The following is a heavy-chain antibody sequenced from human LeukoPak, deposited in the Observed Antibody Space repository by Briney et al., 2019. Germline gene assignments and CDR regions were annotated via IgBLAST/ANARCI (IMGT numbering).Heavy chain of an antibody. CDR3: ARLFVDTAMVSLYYFDY. V-gene: IGHV4-59*08. D-gene: IGHD5-18*01. Sequence: SETLSLTCTVSGGSISSYYWSWIRQPPGKGLEWIGYIYYSGSTNYNPSLKSRVTISVDTSKNQFSLKLSSVTAADTAVYYCARLFVDTAMVSLYYFDYWGQGTLVTVSS. J-gene: IGHJ4*02. CDR2: IYYSGST. CDR1: GGSISSYY.